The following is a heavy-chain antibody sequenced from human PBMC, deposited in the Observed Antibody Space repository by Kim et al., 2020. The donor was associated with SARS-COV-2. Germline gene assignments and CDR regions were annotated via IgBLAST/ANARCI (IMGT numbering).Heavy chain of an antibody. D-gene: IGHD3-3*01. CDR3: ASLWSGYLYYFDY. J-gene: IGHJ4*02. V-gene: IGHV4-39*01. Sequence: TPSLKSRGTIPVDTSKNQFSLKLSSVTAADTAVYYCASLWSGYLYYFDYWGQGTLVTVSS.